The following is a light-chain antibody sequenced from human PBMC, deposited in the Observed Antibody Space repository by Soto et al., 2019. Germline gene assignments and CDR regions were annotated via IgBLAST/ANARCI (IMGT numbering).Light chain of an antibody. J-gene: IGKJ3*01. V-gene: IGKV1-27*01. CDR1: QDISNY. CDR3: QKYNRAPHT. CDR2: GAS. Sequence: IQMTQSPSSLSASVGDRITITCRASQDISNYLAWFQQKPGKVPELLIFGASTLQAGVSSRFSGGGSGTDFTLTISSLQPEDVATDYCQKYNRAPHTFVPGTKVDL.